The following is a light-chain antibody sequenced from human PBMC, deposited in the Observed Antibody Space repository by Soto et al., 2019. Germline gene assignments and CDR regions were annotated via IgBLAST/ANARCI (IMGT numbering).Light chain of an antibody. V-gene: IGKV1-8*01. J-gene: IGKJ4*01. Sequence: AIRMTQSPSSLSASTGDRVTITCRASQGVSSFLAWYQQKPGKAPKLLIYAASTLQSGVPSRFSGSGSGTDFNFTTSCLQSEDFATYYCQQYYGFPLSFGGGTKVEI. CDR1: QGVSSF. CDR3: QQYYGFPLS. CDR2: AAS.